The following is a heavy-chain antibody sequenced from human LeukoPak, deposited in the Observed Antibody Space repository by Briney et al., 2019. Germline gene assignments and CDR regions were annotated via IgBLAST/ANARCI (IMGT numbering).Heavy chain of an antibody. V-gene: IGHV4-59*01. CDR2: LYYNRGA. Sequence: SETLSLTCTVSGGSISGYYWSWSRQAPGKGVEWIGNLYYNRGAWYKSSLKSRVTTSVDTSKNEFSLRLSSVTAADTAVYYCARGGYDFWSGYRYYYYMDVWGKGTTVTVSS. CDR3: ARGGYDFWSGYRYYYYMDV. D-gene: IGHD3-3*01. J-gene: IGHJ6*03. CDR1: GGSISGYY.